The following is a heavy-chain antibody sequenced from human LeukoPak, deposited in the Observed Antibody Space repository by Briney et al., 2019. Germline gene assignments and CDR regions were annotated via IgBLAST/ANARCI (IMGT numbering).Heavy chain of an antibody. Sequence: ASVKVSCKASGYTFTGYYMNWVRQAPGQGLEWMGWINPNTGDINYAQKFQGRVTMTRDTSISTAYMELTILRSNDTAVYYCVSGSYGVSANGMDVWGQGTMVTVSS. CDR1: GYTFTGYY. CDR2: INPNTGDI. J-gene: IGHJ6*02. D-gene: IGHD1-1*01. CDR3: VSGSYGVSANGMDV. V-gene: IGHV1-2*02.